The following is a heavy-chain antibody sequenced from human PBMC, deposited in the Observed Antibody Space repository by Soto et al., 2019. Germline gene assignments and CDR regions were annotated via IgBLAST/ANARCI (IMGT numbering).Heavy chain of an antibody. J-gene: IGHJ5*02. D-gene: IGHD6-6*01. V-gene: IGHV4-59*01. CDR2: IYYSGST. Sequence: QVQLQESGPGLVKPSETLSLTCTVSGGSISSYYWSWIRQPPGKGLEWIGYIYYSGSTNYNPSLKSRVTISVATSKNQFSLKLSSVTAADTAVYYCARAIAARQYNWFDPWGQGTLVTVSS. CDR1: GGSISSYY. CDR3: ARAIAARQYNWFDP.